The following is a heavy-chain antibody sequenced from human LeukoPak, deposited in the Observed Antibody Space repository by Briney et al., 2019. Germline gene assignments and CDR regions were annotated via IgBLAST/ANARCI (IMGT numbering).Heavy chain of an antibody. CDR1: GFTFSSYS. CDR3: ARGVGQWLPYLY. V-gene: IGHV3-53*01. Sequence: PGGSLRLSCAASGFTFSSYSMNWVRQAPGKGLEWVSVIYSGGSTYYADSVKGRFTISRDNSKNTLYLQMNSLRAEDTAVYYCARGVGQWLPYLYWGQGTLVTVSS. D-gene: IGHD6-19*01. CDR2: IYSGGST. J-gene: IGHJ4*02.